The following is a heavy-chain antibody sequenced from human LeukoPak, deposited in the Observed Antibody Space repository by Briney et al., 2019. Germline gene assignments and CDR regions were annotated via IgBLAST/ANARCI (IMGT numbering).Heavy chain of an antibody. Sequence: GGSLRLSFAASGFTFSNYWMSWVRQAPGKGLEWVANIRQDVSEKYYVDSVKGRFTISRDNSKNTLYLQMNSLRADDTAVYYCAKNGRGSYYYYYYYMDVWGKGTTVTVSS. CDR3: AKNGRGSYYYYYYYMDV. D-gene: IGHD1-1*01. J-gene: IGHJ6*03. CDR2: IRQDVSEK. V-gene: IGHV3-7*01. CDR1: GFTFSNYW.